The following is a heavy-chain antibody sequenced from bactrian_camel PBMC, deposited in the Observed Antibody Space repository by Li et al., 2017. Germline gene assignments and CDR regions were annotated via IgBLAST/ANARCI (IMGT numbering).Heavy chain of an antibody. Sequence: DVQLVESGGGSVQAGGSVGLSCVTSGGTEDGFYVAWIRQAPGKGREGVASIYTGTDRTYYADSVKGRFAIWQDNAKATVYLEINYLRPEDTAMYYCAADLLLMRPLEASEYKYWGQGTQVTVS. V-gene: IGHV3S40*01. CDR3: AADLLLMRPLEASEYKY. CDR2: IYTGTDRT. J-gene: IGHJ4*01. CDR1: GGTEDGFY. D-gene: IGHD8*01.